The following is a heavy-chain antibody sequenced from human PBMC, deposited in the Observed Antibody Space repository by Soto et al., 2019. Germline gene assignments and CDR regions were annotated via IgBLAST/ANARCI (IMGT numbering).Heavy chain of an antibody. J-gene: IGHJ6*03. CDR1: GYTFTSYG. V-gene: IGHV1-18*01. CDR2: ISAYNGNT. Sequence: GASVKVSCKASGYTFTSYGISWVRQAPGQGLEWMGWISAYNGNTNYAQKLQGRVTMTTDTSTSTAYMELRSLRSDDTAVYYCAKCPLESGYLHYYSMDVWGKGTTVTVSS. D-gene: IGHD3-3*01. CDR3: AKCPLESGYLHYYSMDV.